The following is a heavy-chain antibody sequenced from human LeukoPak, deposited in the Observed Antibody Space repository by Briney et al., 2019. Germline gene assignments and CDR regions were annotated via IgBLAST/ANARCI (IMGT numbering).Heavy chain of an antibody. J-gene: IGHJ6*02. CDR1: GFTFSSYS. CDR2: ISSSSSYI. CDR3: ARDSGDSNYGFYYYGMDV. D-gene: IGHD4-11*01. V-gene: IGHV3-21*01. Sequence: GRSLRLSCAASGFTFSSYSMNWVRQAPGKGLEWVSSISSSSSYIYYADSVKGRFTISRDNAKNSLYLQKNSLRAEDTAVYYCARDSGDSNYGFYYYGMDVWGQGTTVTVSS.